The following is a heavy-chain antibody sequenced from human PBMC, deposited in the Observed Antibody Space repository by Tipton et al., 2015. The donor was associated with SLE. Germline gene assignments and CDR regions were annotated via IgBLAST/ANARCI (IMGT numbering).Heavy chain of an antibody. CDR3: ARGSPYGDYYVY. CDR2: IYYGGST. CDR1: GGSISSHY. V-gene: IGHV4-59*11. D-gene: IGHD4-17*01. J-gene: IGHJ4*02. Sequence: TLSLTCTVSGGSISSHYWSWIRQPPGKGLEWIGYIYYGGSTNYNPSLKSRVTISVDTSKNQFSLKLSSVTAADTAVYYCARGSPYGDYYVYWGQGTLVTVSS.